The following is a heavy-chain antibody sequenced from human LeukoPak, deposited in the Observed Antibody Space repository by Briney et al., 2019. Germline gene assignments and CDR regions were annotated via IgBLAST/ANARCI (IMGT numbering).Heavy chain of an antibody. D-gene: IGHD3-3*01. J-gene: IGHJ1*01. Sequence: GGSLRLSCAVSGYTFSTYGMHWVRQAPGKGLEWVAVISYGANNKYYADSVKGRFTISRDNSNNTLYLQMDSLRAEDTAVYYCVLPVMILNGYFHHWGQGTLVTVSS. CDR1: GYTFSTYG. CDR3: VLPVMILNGYFHH. CDR2: ISYGANNK. V-gene: IGHV3-30*03.